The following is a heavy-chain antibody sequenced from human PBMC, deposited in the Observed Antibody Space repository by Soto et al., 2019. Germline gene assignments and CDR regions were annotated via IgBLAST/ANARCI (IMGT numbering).Heavy chain of an antibody. CDR1: GYTFTGYY. CDR2: INPNSGGT. Sequence: ASVKVSFKASGYTFTGYYMHWLRQAPGQGLEWMGWINPNSGGTNYAQKFQGRVTMTRDTSISTAYMELSRLRSDDTAVYYCARDIVVVPAAPACFDYWGQGTLVTVSS. CDR3: ARDIVVVPAAPACFDY. V-gene: IGHV1-2*02. D-gene: IGHD2-2*01. J-gene: IGHJ4*02.